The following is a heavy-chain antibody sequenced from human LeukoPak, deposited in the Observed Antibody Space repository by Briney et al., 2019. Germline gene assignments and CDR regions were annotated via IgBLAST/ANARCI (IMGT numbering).Heavy chain of an antibody. J-gene: IGHJ4*02. Sequence: PGGSLRVSRAASGFTFSGYWMSWVRQAPGKGLEWVANIKQDGSEIYYLDSLKGRFTISRDNANNSLYLQMNSLSAEDTAVYFCARKLAAAGSFDSLGQGTLVTVSS. D-gene: IGHD6-13*01. CDR3: ARKLAAAGSFDS. CDR2: IKQDGSEI. V-gene: IGHV3-7*04. CDR1: GFTFSGYW.